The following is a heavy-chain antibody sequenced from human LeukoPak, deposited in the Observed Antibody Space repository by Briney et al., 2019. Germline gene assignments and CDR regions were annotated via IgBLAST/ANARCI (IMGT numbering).Heavy chain of an antibody. D-gene: IGHD2-15*01. CDR1: GFTFRSYA. V-gene: IGHV3-23*01. Sequence: GGSLRLSCAASGFTFRSYAMSWVGQAPGKGLEWVSAISGSGGSTYYADSVKGRFTISRDNSKNTLYLQMNSLRAEDTAVYYCAKGRCSGGSCYRGDYYGMDVWGQGTTVTVSS. CDR3: AKGRCSGGSCYRGDYYGMDV. J-gene: IGHJ6*02. CDR2: ISGSGGST.